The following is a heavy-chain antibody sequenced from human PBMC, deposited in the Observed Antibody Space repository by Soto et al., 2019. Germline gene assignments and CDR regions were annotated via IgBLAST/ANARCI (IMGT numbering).Heavy chain of an antibody. CDR1: GGSISSTNW. CDR2: IYHSGST. CDR3: AREPTMVRGVIGY. J-gene: IGHJ4*02. Sequence: QVQLQESGPRLVKPSGTLSLTCAVSGGSISSTNWWTWVRQPPGKGLEWIGEIYHSGSTNYNPSLTSRVTISVDKSKNQFSLKLSSVTAADTAVYYCAREPTMVRGVIGYWGQGTLVTVSS. V-gene: IGHV4-4*02. D-gene: IGHD3-10*01.